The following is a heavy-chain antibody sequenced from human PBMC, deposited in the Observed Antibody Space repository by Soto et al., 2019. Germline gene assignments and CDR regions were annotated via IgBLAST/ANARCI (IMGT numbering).Heavy chain of an antibody. CDR3: ARVVPGAEAWFGP. J-gene: IGHJ5*02. Sequence: QVQLVQSGGEVKRPGASVKVSCKTSGYTFSNYGITWVRQAPGQPLEWLGGISLYSDGTNYAQKFQGRVSTTTDTSTTTADMELRSLRSDDTAVYYCARVVPGAEAWFGPWGQGTLVTVSS. CDR1: GYTFSNYG. D-gene: IGHD2-2*01. CDR2: ISLYSDGT. V-gene: IGHV1-18*01.